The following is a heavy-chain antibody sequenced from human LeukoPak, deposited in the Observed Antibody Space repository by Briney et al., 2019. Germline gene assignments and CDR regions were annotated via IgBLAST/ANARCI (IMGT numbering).Heavy chain of an antibody. Sequence: SVKVSCKASGGTFSSYAISWVRQAPGQGLEWMGGIIPIFGTANYAQKFQGRVTITADESTSTAYMELSSLRSEDTAVYYCATAPPSSSWLLPFDYWGQGTLVTVSS. V-gene: IGHV1-69*13. CDR2: IIPIFGTA. CDR1: GGTFSSYA. CDR3: ATAPPSSSWLLPFDY. J-gene: IGHJ4*02. D-gene: IGHD6-13*01.